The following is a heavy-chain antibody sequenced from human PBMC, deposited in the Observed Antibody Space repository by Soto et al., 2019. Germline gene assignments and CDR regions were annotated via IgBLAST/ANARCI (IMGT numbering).Heavy chain of an antibody. V-gene: IGHV3-33*01. CDR2: IWYDGSNK. CDR1: GFTFSSYG. D-gene: IGHD3-3*01. Sequence: GGSLRLSCAASGFTFSSYGMHWVRQAPGKGLEWVAVIWYDGSNKYYADSVKGRFTISRDNSKNTLYLQMNSLRAEDTAVYYCARNNPIFGVVTKGTDYWGQGTLVTVSS. CDR3: ARNNPIFGVVTKGTDY. J-gene: IGHJ4*02.